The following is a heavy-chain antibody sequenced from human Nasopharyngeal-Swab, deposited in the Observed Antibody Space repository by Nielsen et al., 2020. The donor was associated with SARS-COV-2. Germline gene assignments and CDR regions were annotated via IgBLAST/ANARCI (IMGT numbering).Heavy chain of an antibody. J-gene: IGHJ4*02. V-gene: IGHV3-74*01. Sequence: GGSLRLSCVASGVIFSKYWMHWVRQAPGKGLVWVSRVNQDGSRTDYADSVRGRFTISRDHATNTLYLQMNSLRVEETAVYYCVKHQGSSSDQWGQGTLVTVSS. CDR3: VKHQGSSSDQ. CDR1: GVIFSKYW. CDR2: VNQDGSRT.